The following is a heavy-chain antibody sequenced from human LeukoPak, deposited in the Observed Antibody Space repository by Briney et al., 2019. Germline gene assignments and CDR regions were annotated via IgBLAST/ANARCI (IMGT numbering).Heavy chain of an antibody. Sequence: GESLKISCKGSGYSFTSYWIGWVRQMPGKGLEWMGIIYPGDSDTRYSPSFHGQVTISADKSISTAYLQWSSLKASDTAMYYCARAGSGSGPHYYYYGMDVWGQGTTVTVSS. CDR1: GYSFTSYW. J-gene: IGHJ6*02. CDR3: ARAGSGSGPHYYYYGMDV. V-gene: IGHV5-51*01. CDR2: IYPGDSDT. D-gene: IGHD3-10*01.